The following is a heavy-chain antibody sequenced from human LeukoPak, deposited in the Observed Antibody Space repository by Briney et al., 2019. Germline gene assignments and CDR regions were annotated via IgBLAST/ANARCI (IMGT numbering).Heavy chain of an antibody. Sequence: PGASVKVSCKASGYTFTGYYMHWVRQAPGQGLEWMGWINPNSGGTNYAQKFQGRVTMTRDTSISTAYMELSRLRSDDTAVYYCARVRGRGYYYDSSGYFDYWGQGTLVTVSS. J-gene: IGHJ4*02. CDR1: GYTFTGYY. CDR2: INPNSGGT. D-gene: IGHD3-22*01. V-gene: IGHV1-2*02. CDR3: ARVRGRGYYYDSSGYFDY.